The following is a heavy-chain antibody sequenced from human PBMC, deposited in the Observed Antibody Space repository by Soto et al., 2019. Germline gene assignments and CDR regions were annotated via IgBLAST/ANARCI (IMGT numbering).Heavy chain of an antibody. D-gene: IGHD4-17*01. CDR3: ARSTHGYGDRH. J-gene: IGHJ4*02. V-gene: IGHV1-8*01. CDR1: GYTFTSYD. Sequence: QVQLVQSGAEVKKPGASVKVSCKASGYTFTSYDINWVRQATGQGLEWMGWMNPNSGNTGYAQKFHXXVPMTRTTSISTAYMALSSLRSEDTAVYYWARSTHGYGDRHWGQGTLFTVSS. CDR2: MNPNSGNT.